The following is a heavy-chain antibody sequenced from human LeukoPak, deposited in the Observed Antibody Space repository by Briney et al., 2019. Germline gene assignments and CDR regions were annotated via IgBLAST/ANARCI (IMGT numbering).Heavy chain of an antibody. CDR2: IYHSGST. CDR1: GGSISSGGYS. D-gene: IGHD3-10*01. Sequence: SQTLSLTCAVSGGSISSGGYSWSWIRQPPGKGLEWIGYIYHSGSTYYNPSLKSRVTISVDRSKNQFPLKLSSVTAADTAVYYWARGGGVTVARGPLYYGMDVWGKGTTVTVSS. J-gene: IGHJ6*04. CDR3: ARGGGVTVARGPLYYGMDV. V-gene: IGHV4-30-2*01.